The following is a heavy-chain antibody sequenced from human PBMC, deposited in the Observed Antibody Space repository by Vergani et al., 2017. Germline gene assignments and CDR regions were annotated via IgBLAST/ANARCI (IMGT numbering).Heavy chain of an antibody. CDR3: AKDDKDYGGNSGGDY. J-gene: IGHJ4*02. Sequence: EVQLLESGGGLVQPGGSLRLSCAASGFTISSYAMSWVRQAPGKGLEWVSSISGSGGSTYYADSVKGRFTISRDNSKNTLYLQMNSLRAEDTAVYYCAKDDKDYGGNSGGDYWGQGTLVTVSS. V-gene: IGHV3-23*01. CDR1: GFTISSYA. D-gene: IGHD4-23*01. CDR2: ISGSGGST.